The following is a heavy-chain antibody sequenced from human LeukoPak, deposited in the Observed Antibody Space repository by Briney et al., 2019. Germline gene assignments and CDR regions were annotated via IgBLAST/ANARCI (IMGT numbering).Heavy chain of an antibody. V-gene: IGHV3-74*01. CDR3: ARDRGYTQDY. CDR2: IKTGGSST. CDR1: GFTFSTYW. J-gene: IGHJ4*02. Sequence: GGSLRLSCAASGFTFSTYWMHWVRQAPGKGLVWVSHIKTGGSSTTYADSVKGRFTISRDNAKNTLYLQMNSLRAEDTAVYYCARDRGYTQDYWGQGTLVTVSS. D-gene: IGHD5-12*01.